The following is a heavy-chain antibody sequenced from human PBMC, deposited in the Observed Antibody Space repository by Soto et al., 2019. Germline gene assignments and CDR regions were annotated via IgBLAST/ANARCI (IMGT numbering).Heavy chain of an antibody. Sequence: SETLSLTCTVSGGSISSGDYYWSWIRRPPGKGLEWIGYIYYSGSTYYNPSLKSRVTISVDTSKNQFSLKLSSVTAADTAVYYCARDMGYYYYYGMDVWGQGTTVTVSS. D-gene: IGHD1-26*01. CDR1: GGSISSGDYY. J-gene: IGHJ6*02. CDR2: IYYSGST. CDR3: ARDMGYYYYYGMDV. V-gene: IGHV4-30-4*01.